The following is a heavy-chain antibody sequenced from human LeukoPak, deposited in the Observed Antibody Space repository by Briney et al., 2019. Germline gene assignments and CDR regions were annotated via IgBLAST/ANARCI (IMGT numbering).Heavy chain of an antibody. CDR2: VYHTGST. Sequence: SETLSLTCTVSGGSMRNYYWTWIRQTPGKGLEWIGYVYHTGSTSYNPSIKSRVTISLDTSKNQFSLRLSSVAAADTDVYYCARQVGGSRFPDWGQGTLVTVSS. CDR3: ARQVGGSRFPD. J-gene: IGHJ4*02. CDR1: GGSMRNYY. V-gene: IGHV4-59*08. D-gene: IGHD1-26*01.